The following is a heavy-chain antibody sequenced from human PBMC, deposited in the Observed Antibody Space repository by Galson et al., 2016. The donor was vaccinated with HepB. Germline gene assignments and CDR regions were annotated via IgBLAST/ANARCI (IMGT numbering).Heavy chain of an antibody. CDR2: IWYDGSNK. D-gene: IGHD2-2*01. J-gene: IGHJ4*02. Sequence: SLRLSCAASGFTFSTYGIHWVRQAPGKGLEWVAVIWYDGSNKYYGDSVKGRFTISRDNSKNTVYLQMNSLRAADTAVYYCARGFAVPGHIDYWGQGTLVTVSS. V-gene: IGHV3-33*01. CDR1: GFTFSTYG. CDR3: ARGFAVPGHIDY.